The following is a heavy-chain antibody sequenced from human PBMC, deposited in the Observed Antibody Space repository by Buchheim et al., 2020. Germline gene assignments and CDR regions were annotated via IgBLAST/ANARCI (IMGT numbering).Heavy chain of an antibody. V-gene: IGHV3-74*01. CDR1: GFTFSSYW. D-gene: IGHD3-3*01. CDR3: ARGELRFLEWPMSDYYYGMDV. Sequence: EVQLVESGGGLVQPGGSLRLSRAASGFTFSSYWMHWVRQAPGKGLVWVSRINSDGSSTSYADSVKGRFTISRDNAKNTLYLQMNSLRAEDTAVYYCARGELRFLEWPMSDYYYGMDVWGQGTT. CDR2: INSDGSST. J-gene: IGHJ6*02.